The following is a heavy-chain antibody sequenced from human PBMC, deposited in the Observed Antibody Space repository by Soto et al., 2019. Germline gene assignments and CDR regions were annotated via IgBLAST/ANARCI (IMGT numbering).Heavy chain of an antibody. J-gene: IGHJ4*02. CDR1: GYRFTSYW. Sequence: GASLKISCKGSGYRFTSYWIAWVRQMPGKVLEGMGIIYPGDSDTRYSPSLQGQVTISADKSISTAYLQWSSLKASDTAMYYCARHVDDYVWGSFTPISPDYWGQGTLGTVSS. CDR2: IYPGDSDT. V-gene: IGHV5-51*01. D-gene: IGHD3-16*01. CDR3: ARHVDDYVWGSFTPISPDY.